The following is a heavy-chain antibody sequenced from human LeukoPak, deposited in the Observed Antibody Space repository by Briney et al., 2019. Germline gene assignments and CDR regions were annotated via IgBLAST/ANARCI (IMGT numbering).Heavy chain of an antibody. D-gene: IGHD1-1*01. J-gene: IGHJ3*01. Sequence: ASVKVSCKASGYTFTDYYINWVRQAPGQGLEWLGWVNPDTTGTTFGQKFQDRVAVTWDASSYIVYLELRNLRSDDTAVYYCARNRNTGHAPYDALDVWGQGTMVTVSS. CDR1: GYTFTDYY. CDR2: VNPDTTGT. CDR3: ARNRNTGHAPYDALDV. V-gene: IGHV1-2*02.